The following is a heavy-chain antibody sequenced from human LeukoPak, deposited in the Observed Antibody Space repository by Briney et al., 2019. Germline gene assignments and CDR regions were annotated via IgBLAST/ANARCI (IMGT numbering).Heavy chain of an antibody. V-gene: IGHV3-48*01. CDR1: GFTFSSYS. CDR3: ARDSGVGAIDFDY. D-gene: IGHD1-26*01. Sequence: GGSLRLSCAASGFTFSSYSMNWVRQAPGKGLEWVSYISSSSTIYYADSVKGRFTISRDNAKNSLYLQMNSLRAEDTAVYYCARDSGVGAIDFDYWGQGTLVTVSS. CDR2: ISSSSTI. J-gene: IGHJ4*02.